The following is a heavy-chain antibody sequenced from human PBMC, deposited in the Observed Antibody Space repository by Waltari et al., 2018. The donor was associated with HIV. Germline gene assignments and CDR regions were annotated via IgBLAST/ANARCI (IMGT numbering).Heavy chain of an antibody. CDR1: GYTFTSYG. J-gene: IGHJ6*02. CDR3: ARGAPLYYDSSGYYSMDV. CDR2: ISANNGNT. Sequence: QVQLVQSGAEVQKPGASVKVSCKASGYTFTSYGLSWVLQAPGQGLEWMGWISANNGNTNYAQKLQGRVTMTTDTSTSTAYMELRSLRSDDTAVYYCARGAPLYYDSSGYYSMDVWGQGTTVTVSS. D-gene: IGHD3-22*01. V-gene: IGHV1-18*01.